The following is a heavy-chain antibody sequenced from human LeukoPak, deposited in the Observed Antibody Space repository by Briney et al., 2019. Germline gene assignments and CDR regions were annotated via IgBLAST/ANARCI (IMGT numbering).Heavy chain of an antibody. CDR2: IWHDGRNK. D-gene: IGHD1-26*01. CDR3: ARDGGSGSSLAYFDS. V-gene: IGHV3-33*01. Sequence: GGSLRLSCAASGFTFSSYGMHWVRQAPGKGLEWVAVIWHDGRNKYYADSVKGRFTISRDNSKNTMYLQVNSLRAEDTAMYTCARDGGSGSSLAYFDSWGQGTLVTVSS. J-gene: IGHJ4*02. CDR1: GFTFSSYG.